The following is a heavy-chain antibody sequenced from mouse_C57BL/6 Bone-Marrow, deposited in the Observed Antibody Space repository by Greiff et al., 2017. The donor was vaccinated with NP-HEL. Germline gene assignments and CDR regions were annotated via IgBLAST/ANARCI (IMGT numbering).Heavy chain of an antibody. D-gene: IGHD2-2*01. J-gene: IGHJ3*01. CDR1: GFTFSSYG. Sequence: EVKLEESGGDLVKPGRSLKLSCAASGFTFSSYGMSWVRQTPDKRLEWVATISSGGSYTYYPDSVKGRFTISRDNTKNTLYLQMSSLKSEDTAMYYCASRYGYDVAWFAYWGQGTLVTVSA. CDR2: ISSGGSYT. CDR3: ASRYGYDVAWFAY. V-gene: IGHV5-6*02.